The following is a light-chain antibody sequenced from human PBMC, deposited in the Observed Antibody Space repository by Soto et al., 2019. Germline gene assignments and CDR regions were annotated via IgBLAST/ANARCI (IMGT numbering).Light chain of an antibody. V-gene: IGLV2-23*03. CDR3: CSYAGFSTFVV. J-gene: IGLJ2*01. CDR1: SSDVGSYHL. Sequence: QPVLTQPASVSGSPGQSITISCTGTSSDVGSYHLVSWYQHHPGKAPKLIIYEGSKRPSGISSRFSGSKSGNTASLTISGLQAEDEADYHCCSYAGFSTFVVFGGGTQLTVL. CDR2: EGS.